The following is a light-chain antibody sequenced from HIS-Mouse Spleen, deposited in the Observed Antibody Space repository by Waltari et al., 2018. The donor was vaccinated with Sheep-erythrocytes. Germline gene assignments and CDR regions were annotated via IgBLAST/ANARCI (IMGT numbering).Light chain of an antibody. CDR1: QSISSY. V-gene: IGKV1-39*01. J-gene: IGKJ4*01. Sequence: DIQMTQSPSSLSASVGDRVTITCRASQSISSYLNWYQQKPGKAPKLLIYAASSLQSGVPSRFSGSGSGTDVTLTISSLQPEDFATYYCQQSYSTPPLTFGGGTKGEIK. CDR2: AAS. CDR3: QQSYSTPPLT.